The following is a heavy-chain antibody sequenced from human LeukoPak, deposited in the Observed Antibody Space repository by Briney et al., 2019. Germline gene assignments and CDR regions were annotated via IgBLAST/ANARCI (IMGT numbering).Heavy chain of an antibody. Sequence: GGTLRLSCAASGFTFSTYNINWVRQAPGKGLEWVSYISRSSSTTYYAESVKGRFTISRDDSKNTLYLQMNSLRDEDAAVYYCARGQWYCSITTCLNSFDYWGQGTLVTVSS. CDR3: ARGQWYCSITTCLNSFDY. CDR1: GFTFSTYN. CDR2: ISRSSSTT. J-gene: IGHJ4*02. V-gene: IGHV3-48*02. D-gene: IGHD2-2*01.